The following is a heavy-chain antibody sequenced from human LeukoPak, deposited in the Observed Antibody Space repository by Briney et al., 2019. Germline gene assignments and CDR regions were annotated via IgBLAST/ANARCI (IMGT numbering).Heavy chain of an antibody. CDR3: AKGDISCRQRGSFDY. Sequence: PGGSLRHSPAAPGYTSNTDWMHSVRQAPGKGLVWVSRIDTDKSTTNYADSVKGRLANSRDNDKNSLYLQMNSLRAEDMALYYCAKGDISCRQRGSFDYWGQGTLVTVSS. CDR1: GYTSNTDW. CDR2: IDTDKSTT. V-gene: IGHV3-74*01. D-gene: IGHD3-16*01. J-gene: IGHJ4*02.